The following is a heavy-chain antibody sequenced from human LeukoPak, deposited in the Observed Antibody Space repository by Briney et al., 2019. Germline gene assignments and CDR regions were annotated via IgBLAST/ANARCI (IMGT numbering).Heavy chain of an antibody. CDR1: GGSISSYY. Sequence: SETLSLTCTVSGGSISSYYWSWIRQPPGKGLEWIGYIYYSGSTNYNPSLKSRVTISVDTSKNQFSLKLSSVTAADTAVYYCARLGVGNYDFRSGYYDSTGCCYYGMDVWGQGTTVTVSS. D-gene: IGHD3-3*01. J-gene: IGHJ6*02. CDR2: IYYSGST. CDR3: ARLGVGNYDFRSGYYDSTGCCYYGMDV. V-gene: IGHV4-59*01.